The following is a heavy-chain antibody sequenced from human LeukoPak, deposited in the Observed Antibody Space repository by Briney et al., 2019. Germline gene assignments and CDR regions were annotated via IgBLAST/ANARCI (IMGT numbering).Heavy chain of an antibody. D-gene: IGHD2-15*01. CDR1: GFTFSSYG. Sequence: PGGSLRLSCAASGFTFSSYGMHWVRQAPGKGLEWVAVISYDGSNKYYADSVKGRFTISRDNSKNTLYLQMNSLRAEDTAVYYCARESVVVVAAMIDYFDYWGQGTLVTVSS. CDR2: ISYDGSNK. CDR3: ARESVVVVAAMIDYFDY. J-gene: IGHJ4*02. V-gene: IGHV3-30*03.